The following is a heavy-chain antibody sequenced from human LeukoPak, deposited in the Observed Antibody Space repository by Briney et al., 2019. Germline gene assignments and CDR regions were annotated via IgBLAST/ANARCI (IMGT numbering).Heavy chain of an antibody. CDR3: ARDPLAGDRSYAFDI. CDR1: GGSISSYY. V-gene: IGHV4-59*12. D-gene: IGHD3-16*01. Sequence: PSETLSLTCTVSGGSISSYYWSWIRQPPGKGLEWIGYIYYSGSTNYNPSLKSRVTISVDTSKNQFSLKLSSVTAADTAVYYCARDPLAGDRSYAFDIWGQGTMVTVSS. J-gene: IGHJ3*02. CDR2: IYYSGST.